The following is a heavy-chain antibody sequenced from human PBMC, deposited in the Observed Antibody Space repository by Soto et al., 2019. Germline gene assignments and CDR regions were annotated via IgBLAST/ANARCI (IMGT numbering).Heavy chain of an antibody. D-gene: IGHD6-19*01. J-gene: IGHJ4*02. Sequence: EVQLVESGGGLVRGAGSLRLSCAGYGFTFSSNWMHWVRQDPGKGLVWVSRLNSDGTSANYADSVKGRFTISRDNATNTLFLQMNSLTAEDTALYYCVRGPSGWYGFDYWGQGTLVTVSS. CDR1: GFTFSSNW. CDR2: LNSDGTSA. V-gene: IGHV3-74*01. CDR3: VRGPSGWYGFDY.